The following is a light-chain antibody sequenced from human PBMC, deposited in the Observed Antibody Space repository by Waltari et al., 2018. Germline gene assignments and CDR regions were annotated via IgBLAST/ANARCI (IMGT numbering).Light chain of an antibody. Sequence: QQQPEKGPRSLMKINSDGSHSKGDKIPDRFSGSSSEAEHYLTISSLQSEDEADYYCQIGGHGTWVFGGGTKLTVL. J-gene: IGLJ3*02. CDR3: QIGGHGTWV. CDR2: INSDGSH. V-gene: IGLV4-69*01.